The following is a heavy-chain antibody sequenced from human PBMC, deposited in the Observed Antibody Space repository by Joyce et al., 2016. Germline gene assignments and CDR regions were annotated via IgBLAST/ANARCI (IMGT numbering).Heavy chain of an antibody. J-gene: IGHJ4*02. CDR3: ARVMTTVTMEAGY. CDR1: GYIFTIYH. V-gene: IGHV1-2*02. D-gene: IGHD4-17*01. Sequence: QVQLVQSGAEVKKPGASVTVSCKASGYIFTIYHLHWVRPAPGQGLDWMGWINPNSGDTNYAHKFQGRVTMTRDTSINTAYLEVNSLTSDDTATYYCARVMTTVTMEAGYWGQGTLVTVSS. CDR2: INPNSGDT.